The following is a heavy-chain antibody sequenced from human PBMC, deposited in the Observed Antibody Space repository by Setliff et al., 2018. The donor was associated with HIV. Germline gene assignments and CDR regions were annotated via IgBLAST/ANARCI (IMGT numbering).Heavy chain of an antibody. J-gene: IGHJ4*02. CDR1: GGSIEFSSYY. Sequence: SETLSLTCSVSGGSIEFSSYYWGWIRQPPGKGLEWIGSVYYSGSTYYNPSLKIRITISVDTSTNKFSLKLSSVTAADTSVYYCARLRGLNLEPFDYWGQGTLVTVSS. D-gene: IGHD1-1*01. CDR3: ARLRGLNLEPFDY. V-gene: IGHV4-39*01. CDR2: VYYSGST.